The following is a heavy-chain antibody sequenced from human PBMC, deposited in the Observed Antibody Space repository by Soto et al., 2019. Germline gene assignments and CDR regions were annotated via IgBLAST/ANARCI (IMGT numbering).Heavy chain of an antibody. Sequence: ASVKVSCKASGYTFTSYGISWVRQAPGQGLEWMGWISAYNGNTNYAQKLQGRVTMTTDTSTSTAYMELRSLRSDDTAVYYCARVTKDFFSQYYYYGMDVWGQGTTVTVSS. CDR1: GYTFTSYG. J-gene: IGHJ6*02. CDR3: ARVTKDFFSQYYYYGMDV. CDR2: ISAYNGNT. D-gene: IGHD3-3*01. V-gene: IGHV1-18*04.